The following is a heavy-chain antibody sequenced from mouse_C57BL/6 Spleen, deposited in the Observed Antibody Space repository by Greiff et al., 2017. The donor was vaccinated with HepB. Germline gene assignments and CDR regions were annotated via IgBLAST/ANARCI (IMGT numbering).Heavy chain of an antibody. CDR2: ISDGGSYT. V-gene: IGHV5-4*01. Sequence: EVMLVESGGGLVKPGGSLKLSCAASGFTFSSYAMSWVRQTPEKRLEWVATISDGGSYTYYPDNVKGRFTISRDNAKNNLYLQMSHLKSEDTAMYYCAREGYYYGSSCDYGGQGTTLTVSS. J-gene: IGHJ2*01. CDR3: AREGYYYGSSCDY. CDR1: GFTFSSYA. D-gene: IGHD1-1*01.